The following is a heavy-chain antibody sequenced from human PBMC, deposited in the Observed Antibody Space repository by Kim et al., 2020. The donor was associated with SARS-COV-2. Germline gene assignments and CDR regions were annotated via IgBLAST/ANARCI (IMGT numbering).Heavy chain of an antibody. CDR1: GGSISSGGYY. J-gene: IGHJ6*02. CDR2: IYYSGST. Sequence: SETLSLTCTVSGGSISSGGYYWSWIRQHPGKGLEWIGYIYYSGSTYYNPSLKSRVTISVDTSKNQFSLKLSSVTAADTAVYYCATSRHYYGDWDYYYYGMDVWGQGTTVTVSS. CDR3: ATSRHYYGDWDYYYYGMDV. V-gene: IGHV4-31*03. D-gene: IGHD4-17*01.